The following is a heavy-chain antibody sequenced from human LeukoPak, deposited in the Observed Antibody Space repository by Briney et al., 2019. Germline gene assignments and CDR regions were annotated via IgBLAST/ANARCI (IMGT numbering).Heavy chain of an antibody. CDR2: ISSSSSTI. D-gene: IGHD6-6*01. Sequence: GSLRLSCAASGFTFSSYSMNWVRQAPGKGLEWVSYISSSSSTIYYADSVKGRFTISRDNAKNSLYLQMNSLRAEDTAVYYCAKDYGSSPFDSWGQGTLVTVSS. V-gene: IGHV3-48*01. CDR3: AKDYGSSPFDS. J-gene: IGHJ4*02. CDR1: GFTFSSYS.